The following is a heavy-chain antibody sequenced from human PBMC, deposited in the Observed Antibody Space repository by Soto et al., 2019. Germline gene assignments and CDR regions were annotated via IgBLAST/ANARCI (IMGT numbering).Heavy chain of an antibody. CDR3: ARDRCSGGSCYSEYYYYYYGMDV. CDR2: IIPIFGTA. CDR1: GGTFSSYA. J-gene: IGHJ6*02. D-gene: IGHD2-15*01. V-gene: IGHV1-69*01. Sequence: QVQLVQSGAEVKKPGSSVKVSCKASGGTFSSYAISWVRQAPGQGLEWMGGIIPIFGTANYAQKFQGRVTITADESTSTAYMELSSLRSEDTAVYYCARDRCSGGSCYSEYYYYYYGMDVWAKGPRSPSP.